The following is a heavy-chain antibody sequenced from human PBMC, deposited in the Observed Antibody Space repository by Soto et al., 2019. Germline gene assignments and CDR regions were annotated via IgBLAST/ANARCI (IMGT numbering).Heavy chain of an antibody. CDR2: IKSKSAGGTA. Sequence: GGSLRLSCAASGFTFSNAWMNWVRPAPGEGLERVGRIKSKSAGGTADYPAPVKGRFTISRDDSKNTMYLQMDGLKTEDTAVFYCTTLGYFSGGTYYSLDYWAQGTLVTVSS. J-gene: IGHJ4*02. CDR1: GFTFSNAW. CDR3: TTLGYFSGGTYYSLDY. V-gene: IGHV3-15*07. D-gene: IGHD2-15*01.